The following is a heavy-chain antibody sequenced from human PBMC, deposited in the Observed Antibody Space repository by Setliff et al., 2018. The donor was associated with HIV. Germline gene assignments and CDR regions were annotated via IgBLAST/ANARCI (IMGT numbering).Heavy chain of an antibody. V-gene: IGHV4-31*03. CDR2: IYYSGST. D-gene: IGHD3-10*01. CDR1: GGSISSRGYY. CDR3: ATSPAGEILGSRPFYFDY. Sequence: SETLSLTCTVSGGSISSRGYYWSWIRQHPGKGLEWIGYIYYSGSTYYSPSLKSRVTISEDTSKNQFSLKMRSVTAADTAVYYCATSPAGEILGSRPFYFDYWGQGTLVTVSS. J-gene: IGHJ4*02.